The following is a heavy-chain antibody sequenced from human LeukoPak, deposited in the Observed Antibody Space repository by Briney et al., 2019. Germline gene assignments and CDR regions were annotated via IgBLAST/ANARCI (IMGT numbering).Heavy chain of an antibody. V-gene: IGHV4-39*01. CDR2: IYYSGST. J-gene: IGHJ4*02. D-gene: IGHD2-15*01. CDR1: GGSISSGSYY. Sequence: SETLSLTCTVSGGSISSGSYYWGWIRQPPGKGLEWIGSIYYSGSTCYNPSLKSRVTISVDTSKSQFSLKLSSVTAADTAVYYCARLYCSSGICYLDYWGQGNLVTVSS. CDR3: ARLYCSSGICYLDY.